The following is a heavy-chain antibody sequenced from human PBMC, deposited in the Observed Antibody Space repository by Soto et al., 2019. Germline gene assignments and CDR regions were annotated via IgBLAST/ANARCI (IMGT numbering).Heavy chain of an antibody. V-gene: IGHV3-23*01. CDR1: GFNTRFYS. D-gene: IGHD1-7*01. CDR3: SKDEISTIRNSFDP. Sequence: PGGSLRLSCTASGFNTRFYSMSWVRQTPGKGLEWVAALSRSGGATYYADSVRGRFTISRDASKDTLFLQMSNLRAEDTALYYCSKDEISTIRNSFDPWGQGTLVTVSS. J-gene: IGHJ5*02. CDR2: LSRSGGAT.